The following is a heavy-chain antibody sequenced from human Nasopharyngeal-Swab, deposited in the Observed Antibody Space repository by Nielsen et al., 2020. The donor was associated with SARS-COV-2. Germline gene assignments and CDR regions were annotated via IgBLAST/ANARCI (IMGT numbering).Heavy chain of an antibody. J-gene: IGHJ4*02. Sequence: WIRQPPGKGLEWIGEIYYSGSTTYNPSLRSRVTISVDTSKNQFSLKLSSVTAADTAVYYCARDMGESSGWPDPFDYWGQGTLVTVSS. CDR3: ARDMGESSGWPDPFDY. V-gene: IGHV4-59*01. CDR2: IYYSGST. D-gene: IGHD6-19*01.